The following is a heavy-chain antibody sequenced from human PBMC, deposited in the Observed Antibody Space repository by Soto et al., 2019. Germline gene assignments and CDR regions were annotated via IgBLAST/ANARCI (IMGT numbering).Heavy chain of an antibody. CDR1: GFTFSSDA. V-gene: IGHV3-23*01. CDR2: ISGSGGST. Sequence: SLRLSCAASGFTFSSDAMSWVRQAPGKGLEWVSAISGSGGSTYYADSVKGRFTISRDSSKNTLYLQMNSLRAEDTAVYYCAKGNSWSPALVLDIWGQGTMVTVSS. CDR3: AKGNSWSPALVLDI. J-gene: IGHJ3*02. D-gene: IGHD1-7*01.